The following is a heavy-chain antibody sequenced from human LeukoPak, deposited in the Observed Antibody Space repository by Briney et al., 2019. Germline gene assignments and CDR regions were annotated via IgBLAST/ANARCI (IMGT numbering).Heavy chain of an antibody. CDR3: AAGSKEQWLTFDY. CDR2: IVVGSGNT. V-gene: IGHV1-58*01. J-gene: IGHJ4*02. Sequence: ASVKVSCKASGFTFTSSAVQWVRQARGQRLEWIGRIVVGSGNTNYAQKFQERVTITRDMSTSIAYMELSSLRSEDTAVYYCAAGSKEQWLTFDYWGQGTLVTVSS. CDR1: GFTFTSSA. D-gene: IGHD6-19*01.